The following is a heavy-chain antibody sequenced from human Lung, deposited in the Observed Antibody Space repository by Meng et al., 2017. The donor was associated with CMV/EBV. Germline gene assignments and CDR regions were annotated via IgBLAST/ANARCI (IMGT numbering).Heavy chain of an antibody. CDR1: GFIFDDYA. V-gene: IGHV3-9*01. D-gene: IGHD1-26*01. CDR2: ISWNSGTI. Sequence: SLKISCAASGFIFDDYAMHWVRQAPGKGLEWVSGISWNSGTIVYADSVKGRFTISRYNAKNSLYMQMNSLRAEDTALYYCVKGGKYTGSYYGGLIGYFDHWGQGTLVTVSS. J-gene: IGHJ1*01. CDR3: VKGGKYTGSYYGGLIGYFDH.